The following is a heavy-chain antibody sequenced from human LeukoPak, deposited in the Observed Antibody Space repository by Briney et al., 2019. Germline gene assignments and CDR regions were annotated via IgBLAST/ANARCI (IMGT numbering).Heavy chain of an antibody. V-gene: IGHV3-30*03. D-gene: IGHD2-2*01. CDR3: ARDQRYCSSSSCPWEPFDY. CDR2: ISYDGSIK. Sequence: PGGSLSLSCAASGFTFSSYGMHWVRQAPGKGLEWVAVISYDGSIKYYADSVKGRFTISRDNAKNSLYLQMNSLRAEDTAVYYCARDQRYCSSSSCPWEPFDYWGQGTLVTVSS. CDR1: GFTFSSYG. J-gene: IGHJ4*02.